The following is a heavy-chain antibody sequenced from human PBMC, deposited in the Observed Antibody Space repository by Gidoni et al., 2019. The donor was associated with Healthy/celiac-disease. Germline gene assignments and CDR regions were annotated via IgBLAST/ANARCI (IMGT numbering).Heavy chain of an antibody. CDR3: ASTPRVVVTPWGY. J-gene: IGHJ4*02. V-gene: IGHV3-23*01. D-gene: IGHD3-22*01. CDR1: GFTFSSYA. Sequence: EVQLLESGGGLVQPGGSLRLSCAASGFTFSSYAMSWVRQAPGKGLEWVSAISGSGGSTYYADSVKGRFTISRDNSKNTLYLQMNSLRAEDTAVYYCASTPRVVVTPWGYWGQGTLVTVSS. CDR2: ISGSGGST.